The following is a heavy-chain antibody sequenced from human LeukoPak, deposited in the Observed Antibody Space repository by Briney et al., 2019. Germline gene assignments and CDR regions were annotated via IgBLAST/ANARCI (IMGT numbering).Heavy chain of an antibody. V-gene: IGHV4-31*03. CDR2: IYYSGSS. J-gene: IGHJ5*02. Sequence: SQTLSLTCTVSGGSINNGGYYWSWIRQHPGKGLEWIGYIYYSGSSYYNPSLRSRVTISVDTSKNHFSLKLSSVTAADTAVYYCARGFGAGNYYYGWFDPWGQGTLVSVSS. CDR3: ARGFGAGNYYYGWFDP. D-gene: IGHD3-10*01. CDR1: GGSINNGGYY.